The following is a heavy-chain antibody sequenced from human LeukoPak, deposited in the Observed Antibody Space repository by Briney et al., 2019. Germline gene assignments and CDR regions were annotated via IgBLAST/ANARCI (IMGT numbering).Heavy chain of an antibody. CDR1: GGSISSTSYY. CDR2: ISYSGST. CDR3: ARSWIQLWLGDLTFDY. V-gene: IGHV4-39*01. J-gene: IGHJ4*02. Sequence: SETLSLTCAVSGGSISSTSYYWTWIRQPPGKGLEWIGSISYSGSTYYNPSLKSRVTISVDTSKNQFSLKLTSVTAANTAVYYCARSWIQLWLGDLTFDYWGQGTLVTVSS. D-gene: IGHD5-18*01.